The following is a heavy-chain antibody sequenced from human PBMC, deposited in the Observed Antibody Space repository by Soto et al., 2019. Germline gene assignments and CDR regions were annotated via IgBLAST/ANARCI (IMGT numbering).Heavy chain of an antibody. CDR2: ISGSGGST. Sequence: GGSLRLSCAASGFTFSSYAMSWVRQAPGKGLEWVSAISGSGGSTYYADSVKGRFTISRDNSKNTLYLQMNSLRAEDTAVYYCAKDLINYAGYNDGNYYYYYMDVWGKGTTVTVSS. D-gene: IGHD4-4*01. J-gene: IGHJ6*03. CDR3: AKDLINYAGYNDGNYYYYYMDV. V-gene: IGHV3-23*01. CDR1: GFTFSSYA.